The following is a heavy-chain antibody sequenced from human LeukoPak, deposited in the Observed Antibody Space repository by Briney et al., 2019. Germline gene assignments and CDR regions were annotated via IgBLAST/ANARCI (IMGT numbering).Heavy chain of an antibody. Sequence: PSETLSLTCTVSGGSISSYYWSWIRQPPGKGLEWIGYIYNSGSTNYNPSLKSRVTISVDTSKNQFSLKLSSVTAADTAVYYCATHVRPGAAESYWYFDLWGRGTLVTVSS. CDR1: GGSISSYY. CDR2: IYNSGST. CDR3: ATHVRPGAAESYWYFDL. V-gene: IGHV4-4*08. D-gene: IGHD2-2*01. J-gene: IGHJ2*01.